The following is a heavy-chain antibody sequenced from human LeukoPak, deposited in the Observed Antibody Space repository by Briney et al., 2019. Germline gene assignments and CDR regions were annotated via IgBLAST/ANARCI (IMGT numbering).Heavy chain of an antibody. J-gene: IGHJ3*02. D-gene: IGHD2-15*01. V-gene: IGHV1-69*04. Sequence: SVKVSCKASGGTFSSYAISWVRQAPGQGLEWMGRIIPILGIANYAQKFQGRVTITADKSTSTAYMELSSLRSEDTAVYYCAREAPLGIDIVVVVAANDAFDIWGQGTMVTVSS. CDR3: AREAPLGIDIVVVVAANDAFDI. CDR1: GGTFSSYA. CDR2: IIPILGIA.